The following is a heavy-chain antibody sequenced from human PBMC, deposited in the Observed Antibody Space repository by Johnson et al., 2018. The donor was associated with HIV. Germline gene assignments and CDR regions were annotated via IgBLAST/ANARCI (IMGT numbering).Heavy chain of an antibody. CDR3: AKERSWAFDI. CDR1: GFTFSASA. V-gene: IGHV3-30*04. D-gene: IGHD7-27*01. CDR2: ISYDGSNK. Sequence: QVQLVESGGGVVQPGRSLRLSCAASGFTFSASAMHWVRQAPGKGLEWVAVISYDGSNKYYADSVKGRFTISRDNSKNTLYLQMNSLRAEDTAVYYCAKERSWAFDIWGQGTMVTVS. J-gene: IGHJ3*02.